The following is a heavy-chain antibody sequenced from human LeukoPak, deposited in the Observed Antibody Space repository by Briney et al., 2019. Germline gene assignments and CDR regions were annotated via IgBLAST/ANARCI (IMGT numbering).Heavy chain of an antibody. CDR1: GFTFSSYS. V-gene: IGHV3-48*02. J-gene: IGHJ6*03. CDR3: ARSYDFWDYYYMVV. D-gene: IGHD3-3*01. CDR2: ISSSSSTI. Sequence: AGGSLRLSCAASGFTFSSYSMNWVRQAPGKGLEWVSYISSSSSTIYYADSVKGRFTISRDNAKNSLYLQMNSLRDEDTAVYYCARSYDFWDYYYMVVWGKGTTVTVSS.